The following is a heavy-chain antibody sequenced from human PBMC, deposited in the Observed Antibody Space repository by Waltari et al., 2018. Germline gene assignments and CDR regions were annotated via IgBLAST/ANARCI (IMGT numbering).Heavy chain of an antibody. Sequence: EVQLLESGGGLVQPGGSLRLSCAASGFTFSNYVMSWVRQAPGTGLEWVVVVRGLGDGTYYADSVKGRLTISRDNSKNMLSLQMNSLRAEDTAVYYCARTNYDFQGGDYMDVWGKGTTVTVSS. CDR2: VRGLGDGT. J-gene: IGHJ6*03. CDR3: ARTNYDFQGGDYMDV. V-gene: IGHV3-23*01. D-gene: IGHD3-16*01. CDR1: GFTFSNYV.